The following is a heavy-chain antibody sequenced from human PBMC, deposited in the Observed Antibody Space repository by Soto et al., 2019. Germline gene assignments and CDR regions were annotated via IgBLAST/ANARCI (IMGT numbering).Heavy chain of an antibody. J-gene: IGHJ4*02. CDR3: ARARYSSRWGTFDR. D-gene: IGHD6-19*01. CDR2: IFPNVGTA. Sequence: QVHLEQSGAEVKKPGTSVKVSCKAYGGSFSTNEIDWVRQAPGQGLEWMGRIFPNVGTADYAQKFEGRLSIIADESTSTVFMELSRLISADTAVYFCARARYSSRWGTFDRWGQRTQVAVSS. CDR1: GGSFSTNE. V-gene: IGHV1-69*01.